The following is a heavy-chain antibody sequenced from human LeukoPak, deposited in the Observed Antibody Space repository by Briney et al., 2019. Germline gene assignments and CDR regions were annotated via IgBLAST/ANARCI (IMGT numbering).Heavy chain of an antibody. J-gene: IGHJ4*02. Sequence: GGSLRLSCAASGFTFSDYAMTWVRQAPGKGLQWVSIISDDGGVTHYADSVKGRFTISRDDSKDTLYLQMGSLRAEDTALYYCAKARGVEVPTGSRNFGSWGRGTLVTVSS. CDR1: GFTFSDYA. D-gene: IGHD1-1*01. CDR3: AKARGVEVPTGSRNFGS. CDR2: ISDDGGVT. V-gene: IGHV3-23*01.